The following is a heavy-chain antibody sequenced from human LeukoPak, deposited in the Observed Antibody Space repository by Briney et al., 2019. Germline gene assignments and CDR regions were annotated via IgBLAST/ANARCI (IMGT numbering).Heavy chain of an antibody. Sequence: SGTLSLTCTVSGGSISSGGYYWSWIRQHPGKGLEWIGYIYYSGSTYYNPSLKSRVTISVDTSKNQFSLKLSSVTAADTAVYYCARDYGGNSRLWAFDIWGQGTMVTVSS. CDR3: ARDYGGNSRLWAFDI. V-gene: IGHV4-31*03. CDR1: GGSISSGGYY. D-gene: IGHD4-23*01. J-gene: IGHJ3*02. CDR2: IYYSGST.